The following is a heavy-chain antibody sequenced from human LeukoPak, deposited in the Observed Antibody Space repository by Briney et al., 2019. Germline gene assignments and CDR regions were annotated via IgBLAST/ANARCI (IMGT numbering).Heavy chain of an antibody. Sequence: GGSLRLSCAASGFTFDDYAMHWVRHAPGKGLEWVSGISWNSGSIGYADSVKGRFTISRDNAKNSLYLQMNSLRAEDMALYYCAKSGYSSGWYHFDYWGQGTLVTVSS. CDR1: GFTFDDYA. V-gene: IGHV3-9*03. D-gene: IGHD6-19*01. J-gene: IGHJ4*02. CDR3: AKSGYSSGWYHFDY. CDR2: ISWNSGSI.